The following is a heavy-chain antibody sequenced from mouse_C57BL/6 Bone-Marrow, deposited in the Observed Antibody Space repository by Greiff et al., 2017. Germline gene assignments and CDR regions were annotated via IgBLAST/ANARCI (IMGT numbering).Heavy chain of an antibody. D-gene: IGHD1-1*01. V-gene: IGHV1-26*01. CDR3: GHYYGSRWYFEV. J-gene: IGHJ1*03. CDR1: GYTFTDYY. Sequence: VQLQQSGPELVKPGASVKISCKASGYTFTDYYMNWVKQSHGKSLEWIGDINPNNGGTSYNQKFKGKATLTVDKSSSTAYMELRSLTSEDSAVYYCGHYYGSRWYFEVWGTGTTVTVSS. CDR2: INPNNGGT.